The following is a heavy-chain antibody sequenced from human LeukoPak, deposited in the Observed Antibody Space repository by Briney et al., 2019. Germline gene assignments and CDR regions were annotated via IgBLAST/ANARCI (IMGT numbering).Heavy chain of an antibody. D-gene: IGHD3-10*01. CDR3: AREKRWFGELGKNDAFDI. V-gene: IGHV3-21*01. Sequence: GGSLRLSCAASEFTFSSYNMNWVRQAPGKGLEWVSSISSSSAYIYYADSVKGRFTISRDNAKNSLYLQMNSLRAEDTAVYYCAREKRWFGELGKNDAFDIWGQGTMVTV. J-gene: IGHJ3*02. CDR1: EFTFSSYN. CDR2: ISSSSAYI.